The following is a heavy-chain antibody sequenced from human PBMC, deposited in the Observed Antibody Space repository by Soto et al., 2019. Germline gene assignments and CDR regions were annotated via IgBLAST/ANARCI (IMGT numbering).Heavy chain of an antibody. Sequence: SSETLSLTCTVSGGSISSYYWSWIRQPPGKGLEWIGYIYYSGSTNYNPSLKSRVTISVDTSKNQFSLKLSSVTAADTAVYYCATHVEWLRFGFDYWGQGTLVTVSS. CDR1: GGSISSYY. CDR3: ATHVEWLRFGFDY. J-gene: IGHJ4*02. CDR2: IYYSGST. D-gene: IGHD5-12*01. V-gene: IGHV4-59*08.